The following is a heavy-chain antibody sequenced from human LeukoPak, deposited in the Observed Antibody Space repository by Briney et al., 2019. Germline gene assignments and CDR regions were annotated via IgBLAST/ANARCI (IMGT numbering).Heavy chain of an antibody. J-gene: IGHJ4*02. V-gene: IGHV3-30*04. CDR1: GFTFSGSA. D-gene: IGHD2-15*01. CDR3: AKDPGYCSGGSCSDY. Sequence: GGSLKLSCTASGFTFSGSAIHWVRQAPGKGLEWVAVISYDGSNKYYADSVKGRFTLSRDNSKNTLYLQMNSLRAEDTAVYYCAKDPGYCSGGSCSDYWGQGTLVTVSS. CDR2: ISYDGSNK.